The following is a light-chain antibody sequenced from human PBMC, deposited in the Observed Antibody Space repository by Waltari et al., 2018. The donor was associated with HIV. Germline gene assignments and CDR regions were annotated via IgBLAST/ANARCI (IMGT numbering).Light chain of an antibody. CDR3: QQYYSAPYT. V-gene: IGKV4-1*01. CDR1: KSVLYSSNNKNN. Sequence: DIVRTKSPDSLAVYLGGGATINCKSSKSVLYSSNNKNNLAWYQQKPGQPPKLLIYWASTRQSGVPDRFSGSGSGTDFTLTISSLQAEDVAVYYCQQYYSAPYTFGQGTKLEIK. CDR2: WAS. J-gene: IGKJ2*01.